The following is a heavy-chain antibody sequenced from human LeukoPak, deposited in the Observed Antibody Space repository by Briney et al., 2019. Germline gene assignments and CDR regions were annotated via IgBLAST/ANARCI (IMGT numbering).Heavy chain of an antibody. J-gene: IGHJ4*02. CDR2: ISAYNGNT. D-gene: IGHD4-17*01. CDR3: ARRGYGDYLVDFDY. V-gene: IGHV1-18*01. Sequence: ASVKVSCKASGYTFTSYGISWVRQAPGQGLEWMGWISAYNGNTNYAQKFQGRVTITADESTSTAYMELSSLGSEDTAVYYCARRGYGDYLVDFDYWGQGTLVTVSS. CDR1: GYTFTSYG.